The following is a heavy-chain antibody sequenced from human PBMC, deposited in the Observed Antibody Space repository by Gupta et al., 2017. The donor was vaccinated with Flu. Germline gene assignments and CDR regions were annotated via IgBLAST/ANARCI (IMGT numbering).Heavy chain of an antibody. J-gene: IGHJ3*02. CDR2: IYSGGST. D-gene: IGHD2-8*01. CDR3: ARALGIVLNAFDI. CDR1: GFTVSSNY. V-gene: IGHV3-53*02. Sequence: EVQLVETGGGLIQPGGSLRLSCAASGFTVSSNYMSWVRQAPGKGLEWVSVIYSGGSTYYADSVKGRFTISRDNSKNTLYLQMNSLRAEDTAVYYCARALGIVLNAFDIWGQGTMVTVSS.